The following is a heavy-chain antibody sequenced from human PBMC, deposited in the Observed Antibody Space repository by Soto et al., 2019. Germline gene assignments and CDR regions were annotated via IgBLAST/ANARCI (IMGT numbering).Heavy chain of an antibody. J-gene: IGHJ4*02. CDR2: ISSSGSTI. Sequence: GGSLRLSCAASGFTFSSYEMNWVRQAPGKGLEWVSYISSSGSTIYYADSVKGRFTISRDNAKNSLYLQMNSLRAEDTAVYYCAGGFWSGYWGIGYWGQGTLVTVSS. CDR3: AGGFWSGYWGIGY. CDR1: GFTFSSYE. V-gene: IGHV3-48*03. D-gene: IGHD3-3*01.